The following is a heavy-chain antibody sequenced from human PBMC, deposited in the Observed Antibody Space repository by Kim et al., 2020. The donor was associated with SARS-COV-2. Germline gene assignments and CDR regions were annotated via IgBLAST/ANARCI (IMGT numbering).Heavy chain of an antibody. CDR2: INHSGST. CDR1: GGSFSGYY. V-gene: IGHV4-34*01. J-gene: IGHJ4*02. D-gene: IGHD2-15*01. Sequence: SETLSLTCAVYGGSFSGYYWSWIRQPPGKGLEWIGEINHSGSTNYNPSLKSRVTISVDTSKNQFSLKLSSVTAADTAVYYCARVRGLGYCSGGSCYGGSSPYFDYWGQGTLVTVSS. CDR3: ARVRGLGYCSGGSCYGGSSPYFDY.